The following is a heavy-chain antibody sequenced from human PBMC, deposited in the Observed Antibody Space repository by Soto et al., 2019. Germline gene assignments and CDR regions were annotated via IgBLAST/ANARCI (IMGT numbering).Heavy chain of an antibody. Sequence: GGSLRLSCAASGFPFSSFWMSWVRQAPGKGPEWVASVNQDGSNKQYVDSVKGRFTISRDNAENSLYLQMNSLRAEDTAVYYCARDYRADWGPGTLVTVSS. CDR2: VNQDGSNK. J-gene: IGHJ4*02. D-gene: IGHD1-26*01. CDR3: ARDYRAD. CDR1: GFPFSSFW. V-gene: IGHV3-7*01.